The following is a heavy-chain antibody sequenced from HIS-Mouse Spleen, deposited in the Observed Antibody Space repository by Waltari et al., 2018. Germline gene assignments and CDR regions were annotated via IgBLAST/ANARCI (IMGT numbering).Heavy chain of an antibody. J-gene: IGHJ2*01. V-gene: IGHV4-39*07. CDR1: GGSISSSSYY. D-gene: IGHD6-13*01. CDR3: AREIPYSSSWYDWYFDL. Sequence: QLQLQESGPGLVKPSETLSLTCTVSGGSISSSSYYWGWIRQPPGKGLEWIGSIYYSGRPYYKPALKSRVTISVDTSKNQCSLKLSAVTAADTAVYYCAREIPYSSSWYDWYFDLWGRGTLVTVSS. CDR2: IYYSGRP.